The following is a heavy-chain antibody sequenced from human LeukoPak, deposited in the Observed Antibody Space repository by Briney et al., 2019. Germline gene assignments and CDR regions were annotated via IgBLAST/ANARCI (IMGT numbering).Heavy chain of an antibody. V-gene: IGHV3-23*01. J-gene: IGHJ4*02. CDR2: ISGSGGST. Sequence: PGGSLRLSCAASGFTFSSYAMSWVRQAPGKGLEWVSAISGSGGSTYYADSVKGRFTISSDNSKNTLYLQMNSLRAEDTAVYYCAKVGWGSYRYTGINLDYWGQGTLVTVSS. D-gene: IGHD3-16*02. CDR3: AKVGWGSYRYTGINLDY. CDR1: GFTFSSYA.